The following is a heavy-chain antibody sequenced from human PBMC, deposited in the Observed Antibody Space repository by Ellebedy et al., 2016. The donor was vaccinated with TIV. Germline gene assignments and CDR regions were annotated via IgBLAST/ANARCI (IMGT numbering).Heavy chain of an antibody. CDR3: ARVGGSPRTVLDY. D-gene: IGHD1-26*01. Sequence: MPSETLSLTCSVSGYSIKTGYYWGWIRQSVGKGLEWLGSMHHHGISYYNPSLKSRIAISLDTSKNQVSLRLNSVTAADTAVYYCARVGGSPRTVLDYWGQGALVTVSS. V-gene: IGHV4-38-2*02. CDR2: MHHHGIS. CDR1: GYSIKTGYY. J-gene: IGHJ4*02.